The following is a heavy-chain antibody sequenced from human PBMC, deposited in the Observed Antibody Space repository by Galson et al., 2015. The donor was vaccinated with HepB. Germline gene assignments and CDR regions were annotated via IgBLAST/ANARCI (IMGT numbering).Heavy chain of an antibody. D-gene: IGHD3-3*01. CDR1: GFTFNSYA. CDR2: ISGSGGST. CDR3: ANFFWSGIPDY. V-gene: IGHV3-23*01. Sequence: SLRLSCAASGFTFNSYAMSWVRQAPGKGLEWVSGISGSGGSTYYADSVKGRFTISRDNFKNTRYLQMNCLRAEDTTLYYCANFFWSGIPDYWGQGTLVTVSS. J-gene: IGHJ4*02.